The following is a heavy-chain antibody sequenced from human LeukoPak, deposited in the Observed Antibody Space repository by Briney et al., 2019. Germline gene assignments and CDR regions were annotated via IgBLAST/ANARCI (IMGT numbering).Heavy chain of an antibody. V-gene: IGHV3-23*01. Sequence: GGSLRLSCAASGFTFSSYAMSWVRQVPGKGLEWVSAISDSGGSTYYTDSVKGRFTISRDNSKNTLYLQMNSLRAEDTAVYYCAKEALKRWLVHYWGQGTLVTVSS. D-gene: IGHD6-19*01. CDR1: GFTFSSYA. CDR3: AKEALKRWLVHY. J-gene: IGHJ4*02. CDR2: ISDSGGST.